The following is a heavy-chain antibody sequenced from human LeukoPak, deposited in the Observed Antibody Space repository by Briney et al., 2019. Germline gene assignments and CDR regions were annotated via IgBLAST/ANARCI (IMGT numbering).Heavy chain of an antibody. V-gene: IGHV4-59*01. Sequence: SETLSLTCTISGGSINDYYWSWIRQPAGKGLEWIGYVLYSGTTNYNPSLKSRVTISVDTSKNQFSLKLNSVTAADTAVYYCARGSSWYAYWGQGTLVTVSS. CDR2: VLYSGTT. D-gene: IGHD6-13*01. J-gene: IGHJ4*02. CDR1: GGSINDYY. CDR3: ARGSSWYAY.